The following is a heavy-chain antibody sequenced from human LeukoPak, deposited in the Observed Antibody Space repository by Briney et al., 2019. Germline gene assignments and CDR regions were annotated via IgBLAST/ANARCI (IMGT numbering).Heavy chain of an antibody. CDR2: IIPIFGTA. Sequence: ASVKVSCKASGGTFSSYAISWVRQAPGQGLEWMGGIIPIFGTANYAQKFQGRVTITADKSTSTAYMELSSLRSEDTAVYYCARDARGRLAGPYNWFDPWGQGTLVTVSS. J-gene: IGHJ5*02. D-gene: IGHD2-15*01. CDR3: ARDARGRLAGPYNWFDP. V-gene: IGHV1-69*06. CDR1: GGTFSSYA.